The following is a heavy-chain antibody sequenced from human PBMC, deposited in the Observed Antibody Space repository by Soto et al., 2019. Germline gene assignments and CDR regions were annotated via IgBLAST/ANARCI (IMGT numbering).Heavy chain of an antibody. CDR1: GVTFSSYA. V-gene: IGHV3-23*01. Sequence: GGSLRLSCSASGVTFSSYAMSWVRQAPGKGLEWVSASSGSGGSTYYANSVKGRFTISRDNSKNTLYLQLNSLRAEDTAVYYCAKDGYYDLDMDVWGQGTTVTVSS. CDR3: AKDGYYDLDMDV. CDR2: SSGSGGST. J-gene: IGHJ6*02.